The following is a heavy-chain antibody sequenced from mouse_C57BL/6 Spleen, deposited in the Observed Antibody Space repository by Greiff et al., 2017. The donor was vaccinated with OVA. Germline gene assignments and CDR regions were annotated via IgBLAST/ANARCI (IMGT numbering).Heavy chain of an antibody. CDR1: GYSITSGYY. V-gene: IGHV3-6*01. J-gene: IGHJ4*01. CDR2: ISYDGSN. CDR3: ARKDLYYAMDY. Sequence: EVKLQESGPGLVKPSQSLSLTCSVTGYSITSGYYWNWIRQFPGNKLEWMGYISYDGSNNYNPSLKNRISITRDTSKNQFFLKLNSVTTEDTATYYCARKDLYYAMDYWGQGTSVTVSS.